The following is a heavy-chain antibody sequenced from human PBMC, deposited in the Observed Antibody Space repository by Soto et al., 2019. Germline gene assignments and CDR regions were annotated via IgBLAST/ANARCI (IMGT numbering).Heavy chain of an antibody. Sequence: QVHLVDSGGGVVQAGRSLRLSFTASGLTLKSFAIHWVRQAPGKGLEWVSVISEDGGNKYFAESVRGRFLISRENSKNTVYLQMNSLRLEDTAVYFCARRLTRTVSALGYWGQGTLGSVSS. J-gene: IGHJ4*02. CDR3: ARRLTRTVSALGY. CDR2: ISEDGGNK. CDR1: GLTLKSFA. D-gene: IGHD6-19*01. V-gene: IGHV3-30-3*01.